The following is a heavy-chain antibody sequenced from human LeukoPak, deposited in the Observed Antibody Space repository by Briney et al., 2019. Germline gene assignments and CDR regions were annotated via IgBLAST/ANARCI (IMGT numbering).Heavy chain of an antibody. CDR2: ISSSSSSI. D-gene: IGHD3-10*01. CDR1: GFTFSSYS. Sequence: GGSLRLSCAASGFTFSSYSMNWVRQAPGKGLEWVSSISSSSSSIYYADSVRGRFTISRDNAKNSLYLQMNSLRAEDTAVYYCARYGIGDFAYWGQGTLVTVSS. V-gene: IGHV3-21*01. J-gene: IGHJ4*02. CDR3: ARYGIGDFAY.